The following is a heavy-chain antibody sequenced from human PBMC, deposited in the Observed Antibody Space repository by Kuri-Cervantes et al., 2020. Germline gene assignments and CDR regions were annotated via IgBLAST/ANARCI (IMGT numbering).Heavy chain of an antibody. CDR2: IYHSGST. CDR1: GFTFSSYW. V-gene: IGHV4-4*02. CDR3: ARAQASAYGMDV. J-gene: IGHJ6*02. Sequence: SQTLSLTCAASGFTFSSYWMSWVRQAPGKGLEWIGEIYHSGSTDYNPSLKSRVTISVDKSKNQFSLKLSSVTAADTAVYYCARAQASAYGMDVWGQGTTVTVSS.